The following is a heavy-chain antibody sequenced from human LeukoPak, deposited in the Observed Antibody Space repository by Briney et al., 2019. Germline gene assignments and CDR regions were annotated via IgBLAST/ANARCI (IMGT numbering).Heavy chain of an antibody. J-gene: IGHJ4*02. D-gene: IGHD6-19*01. CDR1: GFTFSDYY. CDR3: ARSGSGWGLDY. V-gene: IGHV3-11*04. CDR2: ISSSGSSI. Sequence: GGSLRLSCAASGFTFSDYYMSWIRQTPGKGLEWVSYISSSGSSIYYADSVKGRFTISRDNDQNSLYLQMSNLGDEDTAVYYCARSGSGWGLDYWGQGTLVTVSS.